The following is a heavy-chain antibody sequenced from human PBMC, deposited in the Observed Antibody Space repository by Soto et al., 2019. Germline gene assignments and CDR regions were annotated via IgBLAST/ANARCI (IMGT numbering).Heavy chain of an antibody. D-gene: IGHD1-7*01. CDR3: AIVWGERAVTGTTHGPFAP. Sequence: ASVKVSCKVSGYTLTELSMHCVRPDPGKGLEWMGGFDPEDGETIYAQKFQGRVTMTEDTSTDTAYMELSSLRSEDTAVDYCAIVWGERAVTGTTHGPFAPWGQGTLVTVS. CDR1: GYTLTELS. CDR2: FDPEDGET. V-gene: IGHV1-24*01. J-gene: IGHJ5*02.